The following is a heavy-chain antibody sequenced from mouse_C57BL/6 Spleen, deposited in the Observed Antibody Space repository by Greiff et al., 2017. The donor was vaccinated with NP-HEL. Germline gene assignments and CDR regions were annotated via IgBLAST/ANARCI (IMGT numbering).Heavy chain of an antibody. D-gene: IGHD1-1*01. CDR3: ARRAVVAKGYFDY. CDR2: IYPGDGDT. Sequence: VQLQQSGPELVKPGASVKISCKASGYAFSSSWMNWVKQRPGKGLEWIGRIYPGDGDTNYNGKFKGKATLTADKSSSTAYMQLSSLTSEDSAVYFCARRAVVAKGYFDYWGQGTTLTVSS. CDR1: GYAFSSSW. J-gene: IGHJ2*01. V-gene: IGHV1-82*01.